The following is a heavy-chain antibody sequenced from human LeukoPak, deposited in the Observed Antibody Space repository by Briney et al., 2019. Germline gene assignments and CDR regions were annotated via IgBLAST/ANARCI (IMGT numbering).Heavy chain of an antibody. D-gene: IGHD5-12*01. Sequence: PGGSLRLSCAASGFTFSSYAVSWVRQAPGKGLEWVSVIYSGGSTYYADSVKGRFTISRDNPKNTLYLQMNSLRAEDTAVYYCARVRGYSGYEGRYYYYGMDVWGQGTTVTVSS. CDR3: ARVRGYSGYEGRYYYYGMDV. CDR2: IYSGGST. J-gene: IGHJ6*02. CDR1: GFTFSSYA. V-gene: IGHV3-53*01.